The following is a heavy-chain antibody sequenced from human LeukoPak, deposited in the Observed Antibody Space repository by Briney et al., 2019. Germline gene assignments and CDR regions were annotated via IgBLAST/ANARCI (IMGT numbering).Heavy chain of an antibody. CDR3: ARGMVRGLGWFDP. V-gene: IGHV4-39*07. J-gene: IGHJ5*02. CDR2: IYYSGST. CDR1: GGSISSSSYY. D-gene: IGHD3-10*01. Sequence: SETLSLTCTVSGGSISSSSYYWGWIRQPPGKGLEWIGSIYYSGSTNYNPSLKSRVTISVDTSKNQFSLKLSSVTAADTAVYYCARGMVRGLGWFDPWGQGTLVTVSS.